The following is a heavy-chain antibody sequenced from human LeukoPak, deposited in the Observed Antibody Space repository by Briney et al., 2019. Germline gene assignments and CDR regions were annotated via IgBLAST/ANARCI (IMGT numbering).Heavy chain of an antibody. V-gene: IGHV3-23*01. J-gene: IGHJ4*02. Sequence: PGGSLRLSCAASGFTFSSYAMSWVRQAPGKGLEWVSAISGSGGSTYYADSVKGRFTTSRDNAKDTLYLQMNSLRAEDTALYYCAKERASRLPFDYWGQGTLVTVSS. D-gene: IGHD6-25*01. CDR2: ISGSGGST. CDR3: AKERASRLPFDY. CDR1: GFTFSSYA.